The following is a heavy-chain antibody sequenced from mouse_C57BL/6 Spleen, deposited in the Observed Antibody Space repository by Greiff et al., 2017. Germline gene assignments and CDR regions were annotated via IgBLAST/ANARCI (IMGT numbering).Heavy chain of an antibody. Sequence: DVKLVESGGGLVQPGGSLKLSCAASGFTFSDYYMYWVRQTPETRLEWVAYISNGGGSTYYPDTVKGRFTISRDNAKNTLYLQMSRLKSEDTAMYYCARGDSSGYFDYWGQGTTLTVSS. J-gene: IGHJ2*01. D-gene: IGHD3-2*02. CDR2: ISNGGGST. V-gene: IGHV5-12*01. CDR1: GFTFSDYY. CDR3: ARGDSSGYFDY.